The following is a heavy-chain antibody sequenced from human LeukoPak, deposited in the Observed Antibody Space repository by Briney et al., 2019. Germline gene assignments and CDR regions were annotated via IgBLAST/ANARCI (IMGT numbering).Heavy chain of an antibody. D-gene: IGHD2-21*02. V-gene: IGHV3-15*01. CDR3: AKNGGDCVPYYYYYYMDV. Sequence: GGSLRLSCAASGFTFSNAWMSWVRQAPGKGLEWVGRIKSKTDGGTTDYAAPVKGRFTISRDDSKNTLYLQMNSLKTEDTAVYYCAKNGGDCVPYYYYYYMDVWGKGTTVTISS. CDR2: IKSKTDGGTT. CDR1: GFTFSNAW. J-gene: IGHJ6*03.